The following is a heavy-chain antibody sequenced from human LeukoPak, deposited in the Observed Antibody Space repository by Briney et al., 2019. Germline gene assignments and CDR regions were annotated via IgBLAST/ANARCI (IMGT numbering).Heavy chain of an antibody. CDR3: ARLIRGHYDSSGYSRPYYFDY. CDR2: IYPRDSTT. Sequence: GESLKICCQGSGYDSGVSFTSHSSAWVRQMPGKGLEWMGIIYPRDSTTLYSPSFQGQVTISADTSIHTAYLQWISLKDSDTAMYYCARLIRGHYDSSGYSRPYYFDYWGQGTLVTVSS. V-gene: IGHV5-51*01. CDR1: GYDSGVSFTSHS. D-gene: IGHD3-22*01. J-gene: IGHJ4*02.